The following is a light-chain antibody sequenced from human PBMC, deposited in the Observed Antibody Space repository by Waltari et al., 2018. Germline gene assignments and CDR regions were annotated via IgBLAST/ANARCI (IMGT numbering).Light chain of an antibody. CDR3: QQYNRWPPIT. V-gene: IGKV3-15*01. CDR1: QSIATN. CDR2: DAS. Sequence: VMTQSPDTLPVSPGGTATSSCRASQSIATNLAWYQQRRGQAPRLLIFDASTRATSISGRFSGSGSGTEFTLTISSLQSDDSAVYYCQQYNRWPPITFGQGTRLEIK. J-gene: IGKJ5*01.